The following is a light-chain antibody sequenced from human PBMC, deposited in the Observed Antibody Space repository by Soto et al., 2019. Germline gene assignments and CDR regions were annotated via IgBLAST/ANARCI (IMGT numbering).Light chain of an antibody. CDR1: QSVSSSY. Sequence: EIVWTQSPGTLSLSPGERATLSCRASQSVSSSYLAWYQQKPGQAPRLLIYGASSRATGIPDRFSGSGSGTDFTLTIRRLEPEDFAVYYCQQYGSSPRYTFGQGTKLEIK. V-gene: IGKV3-20*01. CDR2: GAS. CDR3: QQYGSSPRYT. J-gene: IGKJ2*01.